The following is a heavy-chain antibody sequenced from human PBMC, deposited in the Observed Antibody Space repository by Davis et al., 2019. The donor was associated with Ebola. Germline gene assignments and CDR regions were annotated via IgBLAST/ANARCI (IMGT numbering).Heavy chain of an antibody. Sequence: GESLKISCAASGFTFSSYALSWVRQAPGKGLEWVSAISGSGGSTYYADSVKGRFTISRDNSKNTLYLQIDSLRAEDTAVYYCARDPESGWYADYWGQGTLVTVSS. CDR1: GFTFSSYA. CDR2: ISGSGGST. V-gene: IGHV3-23*01. CDR3: ARDPESGWYADY. J-gene: IGHJ4*02. D-gene: IGHD6-19*01.